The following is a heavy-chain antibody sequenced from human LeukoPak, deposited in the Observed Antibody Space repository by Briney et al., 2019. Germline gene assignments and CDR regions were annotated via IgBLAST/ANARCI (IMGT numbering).Heavy chain of an antibody. Sequence: ASVKVSCKASGYSLIGNYMHWMRQAPGQGLQWMGWVDPNSGGTKYAQKFQGRVTMTRDTSISTAYMELSRLGSDDTAVYYCARDRITGTPYDAFDIWGQGTMVTVSS. CDR1: GYSLIGNY. J-gene: IGHJ3*02. CDR3: ARDRITGTPYDAFDI. CDR2: VDPNSGGT. D-gene: IGHD1-20*01. V-gene: IGHV1-2*02.